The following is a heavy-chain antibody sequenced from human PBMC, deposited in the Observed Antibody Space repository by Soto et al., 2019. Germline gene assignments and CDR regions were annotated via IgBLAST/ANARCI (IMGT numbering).Heavy chain of an antibody. CDR1: GFTYSTYT. V-gene: IGHV3-30-3*01. CDR3: ARELERVFDY. D-gene: IGHD1-1*01. J-gene: IGHJ4*02. Sequence: GGSLRLSCAASGFTYSTYTMRWVRQAPGKGLEWVAVISYDGNNKYYADSVKGRFTISRDNSKNTLYLQMNSLRIGDTAVYYCARELERVFDYWGQGTLVTVSS. CDR2: ISYDGNNK.